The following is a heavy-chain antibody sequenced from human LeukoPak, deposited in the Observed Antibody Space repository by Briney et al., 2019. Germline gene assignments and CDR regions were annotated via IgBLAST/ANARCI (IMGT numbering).Heavy chain of an antibody. CDR2: GYYSGST. CDR1: GGSIRSTSYY. D-gene: IGHD3-22*01. J-gene: IGHJ4*02. V-gene: IGHV4-39*01. CDR3: ARNYYDGSGYWF. Sequence: KPSETLSLTCTVSGGSIRSTSYYWGWIRQPPGKGLEWIGSGYYSGSTHYNPSLKSRVTIFVDTSKNQFSLKLSSVTAADTAVYYCARNYYDGSGYWFWGQGALVTVSS.